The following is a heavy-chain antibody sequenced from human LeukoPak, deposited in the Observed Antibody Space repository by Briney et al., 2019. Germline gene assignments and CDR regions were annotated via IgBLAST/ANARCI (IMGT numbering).Heavy chain of an antibody. CDR2: INPNSGGT. Sequence: ASVKVSCKASGYTFTCYYMHWVRQAPGQGLEWMGWINPNSGGTNYAQKLQGRVTMTTDTSTSTAYMELRSLRSDDTAVYYCARVITGTTKYNWFDPWGQGTLVTVSS. J-gene: IGHJ5*02. V-gene: IGHV1-2*02. CDR3: ARVITGTTKYNWFDP. CDR1: GYTFTCYY. D-gene: IGHD1-7*01.